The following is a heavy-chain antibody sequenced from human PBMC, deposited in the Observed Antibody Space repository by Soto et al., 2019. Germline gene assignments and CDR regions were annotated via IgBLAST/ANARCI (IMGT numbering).Heavy chain of an antibody. Sequence: GGSLRLSCAASGFTFSSYSMNWVRQAPGKGLEWVSSISSSSSYIYYADSVKGRFTISRDNAKNSLYLQMNSLRAEDTAVYYCARGDGDSYLYYYYYMDVWGKGTTVTVSS. V-gene: IGHV3-21*01. J-gene: IGHJ6*03. CDR3: ARGDGDSYLYYYYYMDV. D-gene: IGHD2-21*02. CDR1: GFTFSSYS. CDR2: ISSSSSYI.